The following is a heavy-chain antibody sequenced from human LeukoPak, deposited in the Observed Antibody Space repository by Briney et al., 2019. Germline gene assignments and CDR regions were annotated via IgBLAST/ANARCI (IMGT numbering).Heavy chain of an antibody. V-gene: IGHV3-21*01. D-gene: IGHD4-11*01. Sequence: GGSLRLSCAASGFTFSSYSMNWVRQAPGKGLEGVSSISSGSSYIYYADSVRGRFSISRDNAKNSLYLQMNSLRVEDTAVYYCARGDGGDSYYKNSWGQGTLVTVSS. CDR1: GFTFSSYS. J-gene: IGHJ4*02. CDR3: ARGDGGDSYYKNS. CDR2: ISSGSSYI.